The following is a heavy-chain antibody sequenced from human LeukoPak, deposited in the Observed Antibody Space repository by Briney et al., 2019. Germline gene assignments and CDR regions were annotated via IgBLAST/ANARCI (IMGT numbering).Heavy chain of an antibody. CDR2: IDRSSNTI. CDR1: GFTFSTHS. J-gene: IGHJ4*02. Sequence: GGSLRLSCADSGFTFSTHSMNWVRQAPGKGLEWISYIDRSSNTIYYADSVKGRFTISRDNSKNTLYLQMNSLRAEDTAMYYCARGTEVVAATDSYFDYWGQGTRVTVSS. V-gene: IGHV3-48*01. D-gene: IGHD2-2*01. CDR3: ARGTEVVAATDSYFDY.